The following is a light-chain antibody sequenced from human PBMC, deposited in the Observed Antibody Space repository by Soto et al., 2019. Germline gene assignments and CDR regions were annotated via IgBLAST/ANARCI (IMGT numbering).Light chain of an antibody. CDR1: QSVSNNY. V-gene: IGKV3-20*01. J-gene: IGKJ1*01. CDR3: HQYGSSPT. Sequence: ENVLTQSPGTLSLSPGERATLSCRASQSVSNNYLAWYQHKPGQAPRVLIYGASRRATGIPDRFSGSGSGTDFTLTISRLEPEDFAVYYCHQYGSSPTFGQGTKVEIK. CDR2: GAS.